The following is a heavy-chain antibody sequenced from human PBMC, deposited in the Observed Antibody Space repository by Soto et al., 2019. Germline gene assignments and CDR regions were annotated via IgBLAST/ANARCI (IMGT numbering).Heavy chain of an antibody. J-gene: IGHJ3*02. Sequence: QVQLQQWGAGLLKPSETLSLTCAVYGGFVSSGSYYWSWIRQPPGKGLEWIGEMSHSGGTPFNPSLKSRFTISVDTSKNQCSLKMSSVTAADTALYYCARVERGTATTVVDAFDIWGPGTMVTVSS. CDR3: ARVERGTATTVVDAFDI. V-gene: IGHV4-34*01. D-gene: IGHD1-1*01. CDR1: GGFVSSGSYY. CDR2: MSHSGGT.